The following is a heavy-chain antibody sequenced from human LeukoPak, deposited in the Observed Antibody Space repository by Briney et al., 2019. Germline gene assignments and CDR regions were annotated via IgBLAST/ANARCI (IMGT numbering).Heavy chain of an antibody. D-gene: IGHD5-12*01. Sequence: ASVKLSCKAPGYTFTSYDINWVRQATGQGREGMGGMNPNSVNTGYAQKFQGRVTMTRNTSISTAYMELSSLRSEDTAVYYCARVYVEYSGYDWRAHDAFDIWGQGTMVTVSS. V-gene: IGHV1-8*01. CDR3: ARVYVEYSGYDWRAHDAFDI. J-gene: IGHJ3*02. CDR1: GYTFTSYD. CDR2: MNPNSVNT.